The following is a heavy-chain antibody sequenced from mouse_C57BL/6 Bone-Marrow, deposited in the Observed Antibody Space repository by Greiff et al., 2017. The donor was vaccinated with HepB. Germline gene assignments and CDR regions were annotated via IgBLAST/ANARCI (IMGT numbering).Heavy chain of an antibody. CDR3: ARSGTTVVGRYY. V-gene: IGHV3-6*01. D-gene: IGHD1-1*01. CDR1: GYSITSGYY. Sequence: ESGPGLVKPSQSLSLTCSVTGYSITSGYYWNWIRQFPGNKLEWMGYISYDGSNNYNPSLKNRISITRDTSKNQFFLKLNSVTTEDTATYYCARSGTTVVGRYYWGQGTTLTVSS. CDR2: ISYDGSN. J-gene: IGHJ2*01.